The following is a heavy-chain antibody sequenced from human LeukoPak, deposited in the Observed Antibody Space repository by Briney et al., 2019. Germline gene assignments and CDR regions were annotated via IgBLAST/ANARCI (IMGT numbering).Heavy chain of an antibody. Sequence: PGGSLRLSCAASGFTFSSYSMNWVRQAPGKGLEWVSYISSSSSTIYYADSVKGRFTISRDNAKNSLYLQMNSLRAEDTAGYYCARGLGSGSGYDFDYWGQGTLVTASS. CDR3: ARGLGSGSGYDFDY. J-gene: IGHJ4*02. D-gene: IGHD5-12*01. V-gene: IGHV3-48*01. CDR2: ISSSSSTI. CDR1: GFTFSSYS.